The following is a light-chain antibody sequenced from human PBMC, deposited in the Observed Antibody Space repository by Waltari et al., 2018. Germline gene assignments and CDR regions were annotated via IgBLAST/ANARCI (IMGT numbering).Light chain of an antibody. CDR2: EGS. Sequence: QSALAQPASVSGSPGQSITISCTGTSSDVGNYNLVSWYPQHPGKAPKLRIYEGSKRPSGVSNRFSGSKSGNTASLTISGLQAEDEADYYCCSYAGSSTWVFGGGTKLTVL. V-gene: IGLV2-23*01. CDR3: CSYAGSSTWV. CDR1: SSDVGNYNL. J-gene: IGLJ3*02.